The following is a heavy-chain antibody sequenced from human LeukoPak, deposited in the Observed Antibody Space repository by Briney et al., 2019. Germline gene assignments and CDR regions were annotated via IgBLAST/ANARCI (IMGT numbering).Heavy chain of an antibody. Sequence: PGGSLRLSCAASGFTFSSYAMSWVRQAPGKGLEWVSAISGSGGSTYYADSAKGRFTISRDNSKNTLYLQMNSLRAEDTAVYYCAKDYHPSGEYYFDYWGQGTLVTVSS. CDR2: ISGSGGST. V-gene: IGHV3-23*01. J-gene: IGHJ4*02. D-gene: IGHD3-10*01. CDR1: GFTFSSYA. CDR3: AKDYHPSGEYYFDY.